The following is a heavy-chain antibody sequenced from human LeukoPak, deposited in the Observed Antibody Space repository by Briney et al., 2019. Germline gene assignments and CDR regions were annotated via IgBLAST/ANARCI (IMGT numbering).Heavy chain of an antibody. J-gene: IGHJ4*02. Sequence: ASVKISCKASGYIFPNYGISWVRQAPGQGPEWLGWISAYNGNANYAQKLQGRVTLTTDSATTTAYMELRSLGSEDTAIYYCSRAGGVAVAGDYWGQGTLVSVSS. D-gene: IGHD3-16*01. V-gene: IGHV1-18*01. CDR3: SRAGGVAVAGDY. CDR2: ISAYNGNA. CDR1: GYIFPNYG.